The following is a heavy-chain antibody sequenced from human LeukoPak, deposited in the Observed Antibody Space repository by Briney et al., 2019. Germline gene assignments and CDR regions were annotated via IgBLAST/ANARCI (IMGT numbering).Heavy chain of an antibody. J-gene: IGHJ6*03. Sequence: SLRLPCTASGFTSSNYAMSWVRQAPGKGLEGVSGIIWNSVATAYAHSVKGRFTISRDNAKNSLYLQMHSLRAGDTAFYYCAKDRRGNYYFMDVWGKGTTVTVSS. CDR2: IIWNSVAT. CDR1: GFTSSNYA. CDR3: AKDRRGNYYFMDV. D-gene: IGHD3-10*01. V-gene: IGHV3-9*02.